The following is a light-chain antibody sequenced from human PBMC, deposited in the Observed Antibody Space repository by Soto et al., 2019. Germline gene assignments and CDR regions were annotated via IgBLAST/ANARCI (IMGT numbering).Light chain of an antibody. J-gene: IGLJ1*01. CDR1: SSDVGGYNY. CDR3: SSYTSSGTYV. Sequence: QSALTQSASVSGSPGQSSTISCAGTSSDVGGYNYVSWYQQHPGKAPKLMIYDVINRPSGVSDRFSGSKSGNSASLTISGLQAQDEADYYCSSYTSSGTYVFGTGTKVTVL. CDR2: DVI. V-gene: IGLV2-14*03.